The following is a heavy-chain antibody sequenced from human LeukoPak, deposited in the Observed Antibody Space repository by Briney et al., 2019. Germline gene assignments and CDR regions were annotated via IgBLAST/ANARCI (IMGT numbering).Heavy chain of an antibody. J-gene: IGHJ4*02. CDR3: ARGRIVATIRY. CDR2: FYHSGST. D-gene: IGHD5-12*01. V-gene: IGHV4-38-2*01. CDR1: GYSISSGYY. Sequence: PSETLSLTCAVSGYSISSGYYWGWIRQSPGKGLEWIGSFYHSGSTDYNPSLKSRVTISVDTSKNQFSLKLSSVTAADTAVYYCARGRIVATIRYWGQGTLVTVSS.